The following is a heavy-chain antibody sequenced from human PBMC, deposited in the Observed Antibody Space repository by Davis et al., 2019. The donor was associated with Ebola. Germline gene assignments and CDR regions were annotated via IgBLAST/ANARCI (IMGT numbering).Heavy chain of an antibody. CDR3: ARMPRGYLDEGYAVDV. Sequence: GGSLRLSCKGSGYSFTSYWIGWVRQVSGKGLEWMGIVYPGDSDITYSPSFQGQVTISVDKSLSTTFLQWSTLKASDTAIYYCARMPRGYLDEGYAVDVWGQGTTVTVSS. D-gene: IGHD2-15*01. V-gene: IGHV5-51*01. CDR2: VYPGDSDI. J-gene: IGHJ6*02. CDR1: GYSFTSYW.